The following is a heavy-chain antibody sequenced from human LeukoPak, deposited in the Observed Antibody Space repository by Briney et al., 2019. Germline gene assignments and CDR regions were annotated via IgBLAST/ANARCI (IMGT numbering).Heavy chain of an antibody. Sequence: GRSLRLSCAASGFTLSSYEMNWVRPAPGKGLEWGSYISSSGRTIYYADSVKGRFTISRDNAKNSLYLQMNSLRAEDTAVYYCARDPPYGSGTNWGQGTTVTVSS. D-gene: IGHD3-10*01. J-gene: IGHJ6*02. CDR3: ARDPPYGSGTN. V-gene: IGHV3-48*03. CDR1: GFTLSSYE. CDR2: ISSSGRTI.